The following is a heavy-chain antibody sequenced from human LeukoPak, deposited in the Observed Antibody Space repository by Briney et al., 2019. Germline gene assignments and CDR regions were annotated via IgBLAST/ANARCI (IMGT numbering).Heavy chain of an antibody. V-gene: IGHV4-61*02. CDR1: GGSISSGSYY. J-gene: IGHJ6*03. Sequence: SETLSLTCTVSGGSISSGSYYWSWIRQPAGKGLEWIGRIYTSGSTNYNPSLKSRVTISVDTSKNQFSLKLSSVTAADTAVYYCARDRFGYYYYMDVWGKGTTVTVSS. D-gene: IGHD3-16*01. CDR3: ARDRFGYYYYMDV. CDR2: IYTSGST.